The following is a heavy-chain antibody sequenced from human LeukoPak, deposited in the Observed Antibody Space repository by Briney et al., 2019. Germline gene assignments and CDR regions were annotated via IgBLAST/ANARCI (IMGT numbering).Heavy chain of an antibody. CDR1: GFTFSSSW. CDR2: IKEDGSQK. D-gene: IGHD2-15*01. V-gene: IGHV3-7*01. CDR3: ARDKGYLAFDY. Sequence: PGGSLRLSCAASGFTFSSSWMTWVRQAPGGGLEWVANIKEDGSQKYYVDSVKGRFTNSRDNAENSLYLQMNSLRAEDTAVYYCARDKGYLAFDYWGQGTLVTVSS. J-gene: IGHJ4*02.